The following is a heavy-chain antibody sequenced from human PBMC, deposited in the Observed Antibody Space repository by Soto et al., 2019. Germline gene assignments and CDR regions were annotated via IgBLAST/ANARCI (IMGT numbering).Heavy chain of an antibody. CDR1: GGTISSYA. V-gene: IGHV1-69*01. J-gene: IGHJ6*02. Sequence: QVQLVQSGAEVKKPGSSVKVSCKASGGTISSYAISWVRQAPGQGLEWMGGIIPIFGTANYAQKFQGRVTSTADESTSTAYMELSSLRSEDTAVYYCARDGGIHHDYYYYGMDVWGQGTTVTVSS. CDR2: IIPIFGTA. D-gene: IGHD5-18*01. CDR3: ARDGGIHHDYYYYGMDV.